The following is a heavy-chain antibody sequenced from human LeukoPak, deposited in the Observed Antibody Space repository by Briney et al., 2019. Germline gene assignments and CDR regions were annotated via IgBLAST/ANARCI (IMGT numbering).Heavy chain of an antibody. CDR2: IYYSGST. D-gene: IGHD4-11*01. V-gene: IGHV4-39*01. CDR1: GGSISSSSFY. Sequence: PSETLSLTCTVSGGSISSSSFYWGWIRQPPGKGLEWIGSIYYSGSTYYSPSLKSRVTISVDTSKNQFSLNLSSVTAADTAVYYCARHGLPDYSNYVPYFDYWGQGTLLTVSS. CDR3: ARHGLPDYSNYVPYFDY. J-gene: IGHJ4*02.